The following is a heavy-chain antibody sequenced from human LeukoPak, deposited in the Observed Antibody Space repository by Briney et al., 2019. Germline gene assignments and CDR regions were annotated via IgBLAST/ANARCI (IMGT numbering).Heavy chain of an antibody. CDR2: INHSGST. V-gene: IGHV4-34*01. CDR1: GGSFSGYY. CDR3: ARGSPYDLWSGYLNYYYYYYMDV. J-gene: IGHJ6*03. D-gene: IGHD3-3*01. Sequence: SETLSLTCAVYGGSFSGYYWSWIRQPPGKGLEWIGEINHSGSTNYNPSLKSRVTISVDTSKNQFSLKLSSVTAADTAVYYCARGSPYDLWSGYLNYYYYYYMDVWGKGTTVTVSS.